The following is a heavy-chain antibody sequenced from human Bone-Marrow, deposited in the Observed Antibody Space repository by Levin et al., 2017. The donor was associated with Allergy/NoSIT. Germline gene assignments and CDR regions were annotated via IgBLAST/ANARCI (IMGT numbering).Heavy chain of an antibody. CDR3: AKGQDDDSGDYYGLQSLGNIDI. Sequence: SCVASGFRFLSYGMSWVRQAPGKGLEWVSGISQSGGRTYYADSVKGRFTVSRDNSKYTLYLQINSLRAEDTAVYYCAKGQDDDSGDYYGLQSLGNIDIWGQGTKVTVSS. CDR1: GFRFLSYG. J-gene: IGHJ3*02. CDR2: ISQSGGRT. D-gene: IGHD3-22*01. V-gene: IGHV3-23*01.